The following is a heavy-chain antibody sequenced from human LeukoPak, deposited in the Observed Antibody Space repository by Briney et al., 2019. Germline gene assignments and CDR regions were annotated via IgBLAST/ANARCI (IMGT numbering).Heavy chain of an antibody. V-gene: IGHV4-34*01. D-gene: IGHD3-16*02. J-gene: IGHJ4*02. Sequence: SETLSLTCAVYGGSFSGYYWSWIRQPPGKVLEWIGEINHSGSNNYDSSLKSRVTISVDTSKNQFSLKLSSVNAADTAVYYCARRTRLGELSLSTYFDYWGQGTLVTVSS. CDR2: INHSGSN. CDR3: ARRTRLGELSLSTYFDY. CDR1: GGSFSGYY.